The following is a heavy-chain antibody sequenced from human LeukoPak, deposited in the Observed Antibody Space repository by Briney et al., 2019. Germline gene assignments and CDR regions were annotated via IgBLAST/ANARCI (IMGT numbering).Heavy chain of an antibody. CDR3: AKDSKRWKTYYYESGSYYFEY. CDR2: IRYDGSNK. D-gene: IGHD3-10*01. CDR1: GFTFYTYS. Sequence: GGSLRLSCAASGFTFYTYSMNWVRQAPGKGLEWVAFIRYDGSNKYYADSVKGRFTISRDNSKNTLYLQMNSLRAEDTAVYYCAKDSKRWKTYYYESGSYYFEYWGQGTLVTVSS. J-gene: IGHJ4*02. V-gene: IGHV3-30*02.